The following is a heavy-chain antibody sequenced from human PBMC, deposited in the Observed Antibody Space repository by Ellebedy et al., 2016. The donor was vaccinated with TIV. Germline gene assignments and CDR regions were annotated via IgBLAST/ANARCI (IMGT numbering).Heavy chain of an antibody. CDR1: GYTFTSYS. CDR2: INPRGGST. J-gene: IGHJ6*02. CDR3: ARDRGYCSGGACTYYYFGMDV. V-gene: IGHV1-46*01. Sequence: AASVKVSCKASGYTFTSYSMHWVRHAPGQGLEWMGIINPRGGSTTYAQKFQGRVTMSRDTSTSTVYMELSSLRSEDTAVYHCARDRGYCSGGACTYYYFGMDVWGQGTTVTVSS. D-gene: IGHD2-15*01.